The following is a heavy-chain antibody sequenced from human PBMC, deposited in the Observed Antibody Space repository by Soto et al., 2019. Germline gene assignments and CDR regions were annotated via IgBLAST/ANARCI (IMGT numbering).Heavy chain of an antibody. CDR2: IYPGESDT. D-gene: IGHD3-22*01. V-gene: IGHV5-51*01. CDR3: ARMDYYDSSGYYEAWPSDFDY. CDR1: GYSFTSYW. Sequence: PGESLKISCNGSGYSFTSYWIGWVRQMPGKGLEWIGIIYPGESDTRYSPSFQGQVTIAADKSISTAYLQWSSLKASDTAMYYCARMDYYDSSGYYEAWPSDFDYWGQGTLVTVSS. J-gene: IGHJ4*02.